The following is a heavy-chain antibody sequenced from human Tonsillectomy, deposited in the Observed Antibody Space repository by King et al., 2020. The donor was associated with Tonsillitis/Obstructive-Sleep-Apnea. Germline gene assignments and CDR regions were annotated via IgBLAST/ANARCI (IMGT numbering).Heavy chain of an antibody. CDR3: ASEGHRGYSGYDRDYYYYYMDV. CDR2: TRNKANSYTT. V-gene: IGHV3-72*01. D-gene: IGHD5-12*01. Sequence: EVQLVESGGGLVQPGGSLRLSFAASGFTFSDHYMDWVRQAPGKGLEWVGRTRNKANSYTTEYAAPVKGRFTISRDDSKNSLYLQMNSLKTEDTAVYYCASEGHRGYSGYDRDYYYYYMDVWGKGTTVTVSS. J-gene: IGHJ6*03. CDR1: GFTFSDHY.